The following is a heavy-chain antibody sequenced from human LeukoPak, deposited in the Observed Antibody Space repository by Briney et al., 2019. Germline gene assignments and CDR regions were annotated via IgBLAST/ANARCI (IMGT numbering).Heavy chain of an antibody. CDR1: GFTFSNYA. Sequence: GGSLRLSCAASGFTFSNYAMSWVRQAPGKGLEWVADISGSGGSTYYADSVKGRFTISRDNTKNTLSVQMNSLRAEDTAVYYCARSRPPDYWGQGTLLTVSS. CDR2: ISGSGGST. V-gene: IGHV3-23*01. CDR3: ARSRPPDY. J-gene: IGHJ4*02.